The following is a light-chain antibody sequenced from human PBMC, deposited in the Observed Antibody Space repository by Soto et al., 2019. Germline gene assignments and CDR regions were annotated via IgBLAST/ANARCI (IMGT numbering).Light chain of an antibody. CDR2: DAS. CDR3: QQYGDSPLT. V-gene: IGKV3-11*01. CDR1: QSVSSY. Sequence: EIVLTQSPATLSLSPGERATLSCRASQSVSSYLAWYQQKPGQAPRLLIYDASDRATGIPARFSGSGSGTDFTLTISSLEPEDFAVYYCQQYGDSPLTSGPGTKVDI. J-gene: IGKJ3*01.